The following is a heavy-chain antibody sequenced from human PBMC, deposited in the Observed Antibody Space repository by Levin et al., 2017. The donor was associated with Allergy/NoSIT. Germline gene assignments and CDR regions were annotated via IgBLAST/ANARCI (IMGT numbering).Heavy chain of an antibody. CDR3: ARPTWAGWFDP. Sequence: ASVKVSCKGSGYSFTSYWIGWVRQMPGKGLEWMGIIYPGDSDTRYSPSFQGQVTISADKSISTAYLQWSSLKASDTAMYYCARPTWAGWFDPWGQGTLVTVSS. J-gene: IGHJ5*02. D-gene: IGHD7-27*01. V-gene: IGHV5-51*01. CDR2: IYPGDSDT. CDR1: GYSFTSYW.